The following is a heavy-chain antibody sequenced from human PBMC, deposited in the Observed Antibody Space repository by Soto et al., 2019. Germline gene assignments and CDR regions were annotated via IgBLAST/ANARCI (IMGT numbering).Heavy chain of an antibody. D-gene: IGHD3-3*01. CDR1: GDRVSTNSAA. CDR2: TYYRSKWYI. J-gene: IGHJ6*02. V-gene: IGHV6-1*01. CDR3: ARAGDYDSWSGYTSQYYYYGMDV. Sequence: SQTLSLTCAISGDRVSTNSAAWNWIRQSPSRGLEWLGRTYYRSKWYIDYALSVKSRITINPDTSKNQFSLQLDSVTPEDTAVYYCARAGDYDSWSGYTSQYYYYGMDVWGQGTTVTVSS.